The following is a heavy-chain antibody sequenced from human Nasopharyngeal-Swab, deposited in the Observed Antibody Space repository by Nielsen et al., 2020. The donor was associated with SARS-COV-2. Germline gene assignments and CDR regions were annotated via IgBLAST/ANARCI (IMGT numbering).Heavy chain of an antibody. J-gene: IGHJ6*02. V-gene: IGHV3-53*01. D-gene: IGHD3-10*01. Sequence: GGSLRLSCAASGFTVSSNYMGWVRQAPGKGLEWVSVIYSGGSTYYADSVKGRFTISRDNSKNTLYLQMNSLRAEDTAVYYCARDRGGVYYYYGMDVWGQGTTVTVSS. CDR2: IYSGGST. CDR3: ARDRGGVYYYYGMDV. CDR1: GFTVSSNY.